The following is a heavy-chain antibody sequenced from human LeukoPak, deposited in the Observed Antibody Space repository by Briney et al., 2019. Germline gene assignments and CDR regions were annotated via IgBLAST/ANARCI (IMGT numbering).Heavy chain of an antibody. CDR1: GFTFSSYG. Sequence: GGSLRLSCAASGFTFSSYGMRWVRQAPGKGLEWVAFLWCDGSNKYYADSVKGRFTISRDNSKNTLYLQMNSLRAEDTAVYYCAREQQWLAPRLFYYYYYMDVWGKGTTVTVSS. J-gene: IGHJ6*03. D-gene: IGHD6-19*01. CDR3: AREQQWLAPRLFYYYYYMDV. V-gene: IGHV3-30*02. CDR2: LWCDGSNK.